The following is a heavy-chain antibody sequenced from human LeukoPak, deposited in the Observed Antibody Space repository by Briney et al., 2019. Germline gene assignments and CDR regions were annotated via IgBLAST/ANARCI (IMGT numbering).Heavy chain of an antibody. V-gene: IGHV4-38-2*01. CDR2: XYHIPST. J-gene: IGHJ5*02. CDR1: GYSIXSXXX. Sequence: GYSIXSXXXWGWXRXXPGXXXEXXGMXYHIPSTYYTPSLNIRVPISVDTSKTHFSLKLSSVTAADTAVYYCARHVSYDSSGSHWGGFDLWGQGTLVTVSS. D-gene: IGHD3-22*01. CDR3: ARHVSYDSSGSHWGGFDL.